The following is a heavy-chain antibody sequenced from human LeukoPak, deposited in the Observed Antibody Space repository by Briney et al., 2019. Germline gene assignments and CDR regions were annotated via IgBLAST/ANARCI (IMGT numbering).Heavy chain of an antibody. D-gene: IGHD2-2*01. V-gene: IGHV4-59*11. CDR2: IHYNGST. J-gene: IGHJ5*02. CDR1: GGSISSHF. CDR3: ARDFRECSRASCLNWFDP. Sequence: SENLSLTCTVSGGSISSHFWTWIRQPPGKGLEWIGYIHYNGSTTCNPPLKSRVSISVDTSKDEFSLKLSSVTAADTAVYDCARDFRECSRASCLNWFDPWGQGTLVTVSS.